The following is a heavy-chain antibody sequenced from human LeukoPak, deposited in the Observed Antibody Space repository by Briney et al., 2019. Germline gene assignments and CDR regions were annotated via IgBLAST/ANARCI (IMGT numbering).Heavy chain of an antibody. CDR2: VYYNGIT. CDR3: ASQLGGTTFH. D-gene: IGHD1/OR15-1a*01. CDR1: GVSINTYF. V-gene: IGHV4-59*01. J-gene: IGHJ4*02. Sequence: SETLSRTCTVSGVSINTYFWSWIRQPPGKGLEWIGYVYYNGITNYNPSLKSRVSISLDTSKNQFSLRLNSVTAAETAVYYCASQLGGTTFHWGQGTRVTVSS.